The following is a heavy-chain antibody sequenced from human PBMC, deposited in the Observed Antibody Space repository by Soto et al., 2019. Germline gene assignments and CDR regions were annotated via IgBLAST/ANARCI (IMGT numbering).Heavy chain of an antibody. CDR2: ISYDGSNK. V-gene: IGHV3-30-3*01. Sequence: WGSLRLSCAISGFSVISNYLIFVRQSPGKGLEWVAVISYDGSNKYYADSVKGRFTISRDNSKNTLYLQMNSLRAEDTAVYYCARGLRAYGDYVFDYWGQGTLVTVSS. CDR1: GFSVISNY. D-gene: IGHD4-17*01. CDR3: ARGLRAYGDYVFDY. J-gene: IGHJ4*02.